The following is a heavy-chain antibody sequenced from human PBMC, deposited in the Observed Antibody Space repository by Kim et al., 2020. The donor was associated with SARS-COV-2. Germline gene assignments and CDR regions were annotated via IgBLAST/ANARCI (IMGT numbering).Heavy chain of an antibody. CDR2: ISSSGSTI. V-gene: IGHV3-48*03. J-gene: IGHJ5*02. D-gene: IGHD6-13*01. CDR1: GFTFSSYE. CDR3: AREKDEAAAGKENWFDP. Sequence: GGSLRLSCAASGFTFSSYEMNWVRQAPGKGLEWVSYISSSGSTIYYADSVKGRFTISRDNAKNSLYLQMNSLRAEDTAVYYCAREKDEAAAGKENWFDPWGQGTLVTVSS.